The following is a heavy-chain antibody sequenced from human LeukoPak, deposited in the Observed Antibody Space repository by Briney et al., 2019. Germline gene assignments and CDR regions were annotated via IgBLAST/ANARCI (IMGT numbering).Heavy chain of an antibody. CDR3: ARDVYCSSASCYTNHNWFDP. D-gene: IGHD2-2*02. Sequence: GGSLRLSCAASGFTFSSYGMHWVRQAPGKGLEWVADIWFDGKNEHFADSVKGRFTISRDNSKNTMYLQINSLRAEDTAVYYCARDVYCSSASCYTNHNWFDPWGQGTLVTVSS. CDR1: GFTFSSYG. J-gene: IGHJ5*02. V-gene: IGHV3-33*01. CDR2: IWFDGKNE.